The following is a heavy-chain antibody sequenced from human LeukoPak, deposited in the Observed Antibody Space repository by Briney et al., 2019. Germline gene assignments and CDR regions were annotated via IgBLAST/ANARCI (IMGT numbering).Heavy chain of an antibody. CDR3: ASDPTVVVGAATFDY. D-gene: IGHD2-2*01. J-gene: IGHJ4*02. V-gene: IGHV3-21*01. CDR1: GFTFSSYA. Sequence: GGSLRLSCAASGFTFSSYAMSWVRQAPGKGLEWVSSISSSSSYIYYADSVKGRFTISRDNAKNSLYLQMNTLRAEDTAVYYCASDPTVVVGAATFDYWGQGTLVTVSS. CDR2: ISSSSSYI.